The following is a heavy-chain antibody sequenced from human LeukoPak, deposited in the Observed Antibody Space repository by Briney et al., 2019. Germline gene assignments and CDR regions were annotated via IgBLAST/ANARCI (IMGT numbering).Heavy chain of an antibody. CDR3: ARDYGPHYFDC. Sequence: GGSLRLSCAASGFTFSSYAMHWVRQAPGKELEWVAVISYDGSNKYYADSVKGRFTISRDNSKNTLYLQMNSLRAEDTAVYYCARDYGPHYFDCWGQGTLVTVSS. CDR2: ISYDGSNK. J-gene: IGHJ4*02. V-gene: IGHV3-30-3*01. CDR1: GFTFSSYA. D-gene: IGHD3-16*01.